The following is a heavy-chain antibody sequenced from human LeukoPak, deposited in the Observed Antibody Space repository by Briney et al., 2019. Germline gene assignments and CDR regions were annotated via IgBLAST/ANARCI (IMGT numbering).Heavy chain of an antibody. CDR3: ARRVTTRLPFRY. CDR1: GGSFSDYR. CDR2: INHSGST. J-gene: IGHJ4*02. D-gene: IGHD4-17*01. Sequence: SETLSLTCAVYGGSFSDYRWSWIRQPPGKGLEWIGEINHSGSTNYNPSLKSRVTISVDTSKKQFSLKLTSVTAADTAAYYCARRVTTRLPFRYWGQGTLVTVSS. V-gene: IGHV4-34*01.